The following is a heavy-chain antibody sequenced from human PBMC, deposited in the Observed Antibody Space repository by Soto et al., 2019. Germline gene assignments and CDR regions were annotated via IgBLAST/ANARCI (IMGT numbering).Heavy chain of an antibody. CDR1: GYPVTAYY. CDR3: ARGGGVGVAGSAAFDM. Sequence: QLHLVQSGAVVKKPGASVTVSCSASGYPVTAYYMHWVRQAPGRGLEWMGGINPATGAAKYTQTFPGRVTITRDPSPRTVLLERSGLTSEGTAAFFCARGGGVGVAGSAAFDMWGQGTLVTVSS. J-gene: IGHJ3*02. CDR2: INPATGAA. D-gene: IGHD3-3*01. V-gene: IGHV1-2*02.